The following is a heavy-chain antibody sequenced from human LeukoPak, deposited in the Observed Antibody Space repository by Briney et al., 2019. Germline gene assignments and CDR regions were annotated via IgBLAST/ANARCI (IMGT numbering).Heavy chain of an antibody. V-gene: IGHV1-24*01. D-gene: IGHD1-26*01. CDR1: GYTLTELS. Sequence: ASVKVSCKVSGYTLTELSMHWVRQAPGKGLEWMGGFDPEDGETIYAQKFQGRVTMIEDTSADTAYMELSSLRSEDTAVYYCATENPLSGSSYFDYWGQGTLVTVSS. CDR3: ATENPLSGSSYFDY. J-gene: IGHJ4*02. CDR2: FDPEDGET.